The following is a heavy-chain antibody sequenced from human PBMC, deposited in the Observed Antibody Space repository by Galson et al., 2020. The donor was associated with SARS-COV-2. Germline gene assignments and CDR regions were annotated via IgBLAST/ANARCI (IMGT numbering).Heavy chain of an antibody. CDR3: ARDHHDSSGYYYYGIDV. D-gene: IGHD3-22*01. Sequence: GGSLRLSCAASGFTLSSYSMNWVRQAPGKGLEWVAYISRSTSHIYYADSVKGRFTISRDNGKNSLYLQMNSLRDEDTAVYYCARDHHDSSGYYYYGIDVWGQGTTVTVSS. J-gene: IGHJ6*02. CDR2: ISRSTSHI. V-gene: IGHV3-48*02. CDR1: GFTLSSYS.